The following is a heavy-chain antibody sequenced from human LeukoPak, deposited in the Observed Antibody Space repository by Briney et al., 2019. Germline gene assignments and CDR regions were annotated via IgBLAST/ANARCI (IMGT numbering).Heavy chain of an antibody. CDR2: IDYDSSHI. V-gene: IGHV3-21*01. CDR1: GFTFSNSA. CDR3: ERDPLRYLRVGHYDY. Sequence: PGGSLTLSCAPSGFTFSNSAMNWVRQLEGKGLEWVSSIDYDSSHIYYAASVRGRFTISRDNARTSVYLKMNSLRVEDTAVYYCERDPLRYLRVGHYDYWGQGTLVAVSS. D-gene: IGHD3-9*01. J-gene: IGHJ4*02.